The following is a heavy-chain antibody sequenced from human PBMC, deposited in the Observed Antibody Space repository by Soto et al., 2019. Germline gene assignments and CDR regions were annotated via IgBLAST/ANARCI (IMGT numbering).Heavy chain of an antibody. D-gene: IGHD3-9*01. J-gene: IGHJ6*02. CDR2: IIPIFGTA. CDR1: GGTFSSYA. V-gene: IGHV1-69*13. CDR3: AREVLHTLTGYPHVDYYGMDV. Sequence: GASVKVSCKASGGTFSSYAISWVRQAPGQGLEWMGGIIPIFGTANYAQKFQGRVTITADESTSTAYMELSSLRSEDTAVYYCAREVLHTLTGYPHVDYYGMDVWGQGTTVTVSS.